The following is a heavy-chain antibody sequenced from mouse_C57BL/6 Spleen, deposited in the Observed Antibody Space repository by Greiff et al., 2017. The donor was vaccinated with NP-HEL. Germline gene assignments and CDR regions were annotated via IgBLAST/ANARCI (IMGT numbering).Heavy chain of an antibody. Sequence: EVQRVESGGGLVKPGGSLKLSCAASGFTFSSYAMSWVRQTPEKRLEWVATISDGGSYTYYPDNVKGRFTISRDNAKNNLYLQMSHLKSEDTAMYYCAREGDYDGVFYYFDYWGQGTTLTVSS. V-gene: IGHV5-4*01. CDR2: ISDGGSYT. CDR3: AREGDYDGVFYYFDY. D-gene: IGHD2-4*01. CDR1: GFTFSSYA. J-gene: IGHJ2*01.